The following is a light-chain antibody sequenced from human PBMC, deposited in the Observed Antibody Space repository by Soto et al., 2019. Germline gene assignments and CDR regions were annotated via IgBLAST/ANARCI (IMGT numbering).Light chain of an antibody. Sequence: DIQLTQSPSSLSASVGDTVTITCRASQTVSRYLNWYQQKSGTAPKLLIYAASTLHTGVPAKFSGSGSGTDFTLTISDLEPADFGLYYCQQRLNWPPNFGQGTKVDIK. CDR3: QQRLNWPPN. CDR2: AAS. V-gene: IGKV1-39*01. CDR1: QTVSRY. J-gene: IGKJ1*01.